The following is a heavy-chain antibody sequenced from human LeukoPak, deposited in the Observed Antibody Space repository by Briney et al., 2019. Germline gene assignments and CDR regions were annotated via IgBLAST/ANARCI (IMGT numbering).Heavy chain of an antibody. CDR1: GGSISSYY. D-gene: IGHD1-26*01. J-gene: IGHJ4*02. Sequence: PSETLSLTCTVSGGSISSYYWSWLRQPPGKGLEWIGYIYYSGSTNYNPSLKSQVTISVDTSKNQFSLKLSSVTAADTAVYYCARGNELTYWGQGTLVTVSS. CDR2: IYYSGST. V-gene: IGHV4-59*01. CDR3: ARGNELTY.